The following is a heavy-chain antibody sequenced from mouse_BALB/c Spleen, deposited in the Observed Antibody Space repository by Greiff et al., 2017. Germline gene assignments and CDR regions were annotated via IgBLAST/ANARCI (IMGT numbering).Heavy chain of an antibody. CDR1: GYTFTSYW. J-gene: IGHJ3*01. Sequence: QVQLKESGAELAKPGASVKMSCKASGYTFTSYWMHWVKQRPGQGLEWIGYINPSTGYTEYNQKFKDKATLTADKSSSTAYMQLSSLTSEDSAVYYCAREEEYGAWCAYWGQGTRVTVSA. V-gene: IGHV1-7*01. CDR2: INPSTGYT. CDR3: AREEEYGAWCAY. D-gene: IGHD5-2*01.